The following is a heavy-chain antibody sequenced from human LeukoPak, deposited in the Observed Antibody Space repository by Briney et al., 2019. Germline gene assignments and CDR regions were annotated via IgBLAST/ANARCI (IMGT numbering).Heavy chain of an antibody. CDR1: RFTFSSYA. CDR2: ISGSGGST. D-gene: IGHD4-17*01. Sequence: GGSLRLSCAASRFTFSSYAMSWVRQAPGKGLEWVSAISGSGGSTYYADSVKGRFTISRDNSKNTLYLQMNSLRAEDTAVYYCARDRGDYVVPFDYWGQGTLVTVSS. J-gene: IGHJ4*02. CDR3: ARDRGDYVVPFDY. V-gene: IGHV3-23*01.